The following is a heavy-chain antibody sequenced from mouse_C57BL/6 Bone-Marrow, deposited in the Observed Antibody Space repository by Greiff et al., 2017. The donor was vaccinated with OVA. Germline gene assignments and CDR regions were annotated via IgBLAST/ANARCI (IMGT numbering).Heavy chain of an antibody. D-gene: IGHD1-1*01. Sequence: EVQLVESGGGLVKPGGSLKLSCAASGFTFSDYGMHWVRQAPEKGLEWVAYISSGSSTIYYADTVKGRFTISRDNATNTLFLQMTSLRSEDTAMYYCASGTTVASSYAMDYWGQGTSVTVSS. CDR3: ASGTTVASSYAMDY. V-gene: IGHV5-17*01. J-gene: IGHJ4*01. CDR2: ISSGSSTI. CDR1: GFTFSDYG.